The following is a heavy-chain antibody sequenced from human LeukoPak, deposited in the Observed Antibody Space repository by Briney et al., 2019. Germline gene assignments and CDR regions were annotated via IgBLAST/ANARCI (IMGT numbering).Heavy chain of an antibody. J-gene: IGHJ4*02. Sequence: SETLSLTCTVSGGSISSSSYYWGWIRQPPGKGLEWIGSIYYSGSTYYNPSLKSRVTISVDTSKNQFSLKLSSATAADTAVYYCASMYGSGSFSDYWGQGTLVTVSS. CDR2: IYYSGST. CDR3: ASMYGSGSFSDY. CDR1: GGSISSSSYY. V-gene: IGHV4-39*01. D-gene: IGHD3-10*01.